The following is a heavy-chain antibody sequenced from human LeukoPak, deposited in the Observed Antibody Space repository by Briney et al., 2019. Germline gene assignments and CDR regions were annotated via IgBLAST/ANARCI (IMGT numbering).Heavy chain of an antibody. Sequence: ASVKVSCKASGYSFTSNYIHWVRQAPGQGLEWMGMIYPRDGSTSYAQKFQGRVTMTRSTSINTAYMELSSLRSEDTAVYYCARAPRSWGFDYWGQGTLVTVSS. CDR2: IYPRDGST. J-gene: IGHJ4*02. V-gene: IGHV1-46*01. D-gene: IGHD7-27*01. CDR1: GYSFTSNY. CDR3: ARAPRSWGFDY.